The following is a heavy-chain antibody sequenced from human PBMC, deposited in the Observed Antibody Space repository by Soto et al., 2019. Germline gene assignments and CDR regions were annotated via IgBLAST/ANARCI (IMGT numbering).Heavy chain of an antibody. CDR3: ASGYCDRIGFYFDS. Sequence: NPGGSLRLSCAASELTFSSYGMNWVRQAPGKGLEWVSAISSSTSFIHYADSVKGRFTISRDNAKNSLYLQMNSLRAEDTAMYYCASGYCDRIGFYFDSWGQGTLVTVSS. V-gene: IGHV3-21*01. CDR2: ISSSTSFI. D-gene: IGHD3-22*01. J-gene: IGHJ4*02. CDR1: ELTFSSYG.